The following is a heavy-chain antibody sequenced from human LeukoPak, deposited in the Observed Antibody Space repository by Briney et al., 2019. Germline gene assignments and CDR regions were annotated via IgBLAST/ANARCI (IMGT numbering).Heavy chain of an antibody. Sequence: SETLSLTCAVYGGSFSGYYWSWIRQPPGKGLEWIGEISHSGSTNYNPSLKSRVTISVDTSKNQFSLKLSSVTAADTAVYYCARGCGVRGRGSYYGSGSRYNWFDPWGQGTLVTVSS. CDR2: ISHSGST. V-gene: IGHV4-34*01. D-gene: IGHD3-10*01. CDR3: ARGCGVRGRGSYYGSGSRYNWFDP. J-gene: IGHJ5*02. CDR1: GGSFSGYY.